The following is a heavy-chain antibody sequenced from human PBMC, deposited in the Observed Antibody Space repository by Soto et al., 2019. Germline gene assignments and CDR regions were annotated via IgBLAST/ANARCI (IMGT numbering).Heavy chain of an antibody. V-gene: IGHV3-23*01. CDR1: GFTFSSYS. J-gene: IGHJ5*02. CDR2: ISGSGGST. Sequence: GGSLRLSCAAYGFTFSSYSISWVRQAPGKGLEWVSSISGSGGSTYYADSVKGRFTISRDNSKNTLYLQMNSLRAEDTAVYYCAKYRGYSSPPGRAVHPWGQGTLVTVSS. CDR3: AKYRGYSSPPGRAVHP. D-gene: IGHD1-26*01.